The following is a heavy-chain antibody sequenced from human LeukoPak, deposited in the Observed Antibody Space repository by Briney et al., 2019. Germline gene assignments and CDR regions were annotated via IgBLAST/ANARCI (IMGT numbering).Heavy chain of an antibody. J-gene: IGHJ3*02. V-gene: IGHV3-23*01. Sequence: PGGSLRLSCAASGFTFSRYAMSWVRQAPGKGLEWVSAISGSGGSTYYADSVKGRFTISRDNSKNTLYLQMNSLRAEDTAVYYCAKSYGSGSYYGAFDIWGQGTMVTVSS. CDR1: GFTFSRYA. CDR2: ISGSGGST. CDR3: AKSYGSGSYYGAFDI. D-gene: IGHD3-10*01.